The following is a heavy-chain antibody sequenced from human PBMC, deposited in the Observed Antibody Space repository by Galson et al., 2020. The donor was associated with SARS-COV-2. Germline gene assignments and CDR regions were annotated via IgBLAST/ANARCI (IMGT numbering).Heavy chain of an antibody. CDR3: ARDSYQYFDY. Sequence: SETLSLTCTVSGGSISSYYWSWIRQPPGKGLEWIGYIYYSGSTKYNPSLKSRVTISVDTSKNQFSLKLSSVTAADTAVYYCARDSYQYFDYWVQGTLGAVSS. CDR2: IYYSGST. J-gene: IGHJ4*02. V-gene: IGHV4-59*01. CDR1: GGSISSYY. D-gene: IGHD2-2*01.